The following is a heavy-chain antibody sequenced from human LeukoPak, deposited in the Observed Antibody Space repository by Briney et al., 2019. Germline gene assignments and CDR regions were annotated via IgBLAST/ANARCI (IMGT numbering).Heavy chain of an antibody. CDR2: INPSGGNT. V-gene: IGHV1-46*01. CDR3: AREDHYDSSGQVVQAFDM. J-gene: IGHJ3*02. D-gene: IGHD3-22*01. Sequence: GASVKVSCKASGYTFTSYYMHWVRQAPGQGLEWMGIINPSGGNTSYAQKIQGRVTMTRDTSTSTVYMELSSLRSEDTAVYYCAREDHYDSSGQVVQAFDMWGQGTMVTVSS. CDR1: GYTFTSYY.